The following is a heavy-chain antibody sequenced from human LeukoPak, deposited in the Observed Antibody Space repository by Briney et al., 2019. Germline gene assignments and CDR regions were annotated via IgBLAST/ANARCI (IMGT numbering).Heavy chain of an antibody. Sequence: GGSLKLSCAASGFTFSSYAMSGVRQPPGKGREWVSAISVSVSSTYYTDSGKGRFILYRANSKHTLYLQMHSLRAEDTAVYYCAKDAGYSSGYFDYWGQGTLVTVSS. CDR1: GFTFSSYA. CDR2: ISVSVSST. J-gene: IGHJ4*02. D-gene: IGHD6-19*01. CDR3: AKDAGYSSGYFDY. V-gene: IGHV3-23*01.